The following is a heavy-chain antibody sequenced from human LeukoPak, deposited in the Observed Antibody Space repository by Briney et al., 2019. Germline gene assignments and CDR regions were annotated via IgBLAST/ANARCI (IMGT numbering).Heavy chain of an antibody. J-gene: IGHJ4*02. CDR1: GGSISSSNW. CDR3: ARELTGYSSGMFDY. CDR2: IYHSGST. V-gene: IGHV4-4*02. Sequence: SETLSLTCAVSGGSISSSNWWSWVRQPPGKGLEWIGEIYHSGSTNYNPSLKSRVTISVDTSKNQFSLKLSSVTAADTAVYYCARELTGYSSGMFDYWGQGTLVTVSS. D-gene: IGHD6-19*01.